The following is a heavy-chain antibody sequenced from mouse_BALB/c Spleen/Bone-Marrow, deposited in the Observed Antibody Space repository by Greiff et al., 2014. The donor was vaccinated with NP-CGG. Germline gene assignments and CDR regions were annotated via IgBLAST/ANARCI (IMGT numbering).Heavy chain of an antibody. CDR1: GYTFTEYA. V-gene: IGHV1-67*01. D-gene: IGHD1-1*01. Sequence: QVQLKESGPEVVRPGVSMKISCKGSGYTFTEYAMHWVKQSHAKSLEWIGVISPYNGETNYNQKFKDKATMTVDKSSSTAYMELARLTSEDSAIYYCARCYYYGISYYFDYWGQGTTLTVSS. J-gene: IGHJ2*01. CDR3: ARCYYYGISYYFDY. CDR2: ISPYNGET.